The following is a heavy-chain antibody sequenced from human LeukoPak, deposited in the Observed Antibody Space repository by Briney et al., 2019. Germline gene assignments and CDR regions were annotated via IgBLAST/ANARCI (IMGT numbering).Heavy chain of an antibody. D-gene: IGHD4-11*01. CDR2: IKQDGSQK. J-gene: IGHJ6*03. CDR1: GFTFSRYW. CDR3: TRVEETATTAAIIRKYSYYYYYMDV. Sequence: GGSLRLSCAASGFTFSRYWMSWVRQAPGKGLEWVANIKQDGSQKSYVDSVKGRFTISRDNANNLLYLQMNSLRAEDTAVYYCTRVEETATTAAIIRKYSYYYYYMDVWGKGNTVTVSS. V-gene: IGHV3-7*01.